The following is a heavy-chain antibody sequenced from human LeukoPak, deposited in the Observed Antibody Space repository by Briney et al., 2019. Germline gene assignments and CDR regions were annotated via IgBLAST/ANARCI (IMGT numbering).Heavy chain of an antibody. CDR2: IDPKTAAT. CDR1: GDTFTGHY. CDR3: ARSLFRFLEWSYRSYYYYYMDV. D-gene: IGHD3-3*01. Sequence: GASVKVSCKASGDTFTGHYIHWVRQAPGQGLEWMRWIDPKTAATNYAQKFQGRVTMTRDTSTGTAYMELSSLRSEDTAVYYCARSLFRFLEWSYRSYYYYYMDVWGKGTTVTVSS. V-gene: IGHV1-2*02. J-gene: IGHJ6*03.